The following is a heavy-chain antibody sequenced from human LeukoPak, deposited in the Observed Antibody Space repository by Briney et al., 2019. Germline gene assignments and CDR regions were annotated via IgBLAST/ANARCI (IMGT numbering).Heavy chain of an antibody. J-gene: IGHJ3*02. V-gene: IGHV3-48*03. CDR2: ISSSGSFI. CDR1: GFTFSTSE. Sequence: GGSLRLSCAASGFTFSTSEMNWVRQAPGKGLEWVSYISSSGSFIYYADSLKGRFTISRDNAKNSLYLQMNSLRAEDTAVYYCARETLSANDAFDIWGQGTLVTVSS. CDR3: ARETLSANDAFDI.